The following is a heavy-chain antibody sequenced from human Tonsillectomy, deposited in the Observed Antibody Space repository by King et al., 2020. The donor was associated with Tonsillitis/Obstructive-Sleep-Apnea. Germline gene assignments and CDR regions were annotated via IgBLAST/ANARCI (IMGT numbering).Heavy chain of an antibody. CDR3: ATVPAAILATLNYYYYYYMDV. J-gene: IGHJ6*03. CDR1: GGTFSSYA. Sequence: VQLVESGAEVKKPGSSVKVSCKASGGTFSSYAISWVRQAPGQGLEWMGGIIPIFGTANYAQKFQGRVTITADESTSTAYMELSSLGSEDTAVYYCATVPAAILATLNYYYYYYMDVWGKGTTVTVSS. V-gene: IGHV1-69*01. CDR2: IIPIFGTA. D-gene: IGHD2-2*02.